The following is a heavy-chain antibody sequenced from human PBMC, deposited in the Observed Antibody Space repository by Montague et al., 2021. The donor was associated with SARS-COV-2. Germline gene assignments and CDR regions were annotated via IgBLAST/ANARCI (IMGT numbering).Heavy chain of an antibody. D-gene: IGHD4/OR15-4a*01. V-gene: IGHV3-7*01. CDR3: ATLIYRYGAFDY. J-gene: IGHJ4*02. CDR1: GFTFNNYW. CDR2: IKQDGSEA. Sequence: SLRLSCSASGFTFNNYWMNWVRQTPGKGLEWVANIKQDGSEAYYXDSVKGRFTISRDNAKKSLHLQMSRLRDEDTAVYYCATLIYRYGAFDYWGQGTLVIVSS.